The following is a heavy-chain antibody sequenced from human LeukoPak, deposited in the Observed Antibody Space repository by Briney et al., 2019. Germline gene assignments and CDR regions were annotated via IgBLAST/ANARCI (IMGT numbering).Heavy chain of an antibody. CDR2: IKYDGDEE. D-gene: IGHD6-13*01. CDR3: KSGGAAPGSFDN. Sequence: GGSLGLSCAASGFTFSDYWMSWMRQAPGKGLEWVANIKYDGDEEYYVDSVKGRFTISRDNAKDSLYLQLNSLRVEDTAVYYCKSGGAAPGSFDNWGQGTLVTVSP. J-gene: IGHJ4*02. CDR1: GFTFSDYW. V-gene: IGHV3-7*01.